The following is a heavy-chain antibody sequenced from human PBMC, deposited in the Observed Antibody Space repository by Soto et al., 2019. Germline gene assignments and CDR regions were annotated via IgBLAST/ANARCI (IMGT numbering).Heavy chain of an antibody. Sequence: QITLKESGPPLVKPTQTLTLTCTFSGFSLSTSGVGVGWIRQPPGKALEWLALIYWDDDKRYSPSLKSRLTITKDTSKNQVVLTMTNMDPVDTATYYCAQTAENYDILTGYGKVDYWGQGTLVTVSS. CDR1: GFSLSTSGVG. V-gene: IGHV2-5*02. CDR3: AQTAENYDILTGYGKVDY. CDR2: IYWDDDK. D-gene: IGHD3-9*01. J-gene: IGHJ4*02.